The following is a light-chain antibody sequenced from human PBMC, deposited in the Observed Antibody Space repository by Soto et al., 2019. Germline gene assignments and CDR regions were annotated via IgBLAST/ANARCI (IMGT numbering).Light chain of an antibody. CDR1: QSISSY. CDR3: QQSYTPPH. Sequence: DIQMTQSPSSLSASVGDRVTITCRASQSISSYLNWYQHKPGKAPKLLIYAASSLQSGVPSRFSGSESGTDFTLTISSLQPEDFATYYWQQSYTPPHFGQGTKLEIK. J-gene: IGKJ2*01. V-gene: IGKV1-39*01. CDR2: AAS.